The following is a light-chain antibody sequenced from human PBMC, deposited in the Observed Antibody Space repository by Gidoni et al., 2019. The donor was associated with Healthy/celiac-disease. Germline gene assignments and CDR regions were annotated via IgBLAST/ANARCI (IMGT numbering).Light chain of an antibody. CDR3: QSYDSSLSGYVV. V-gene: IGLV1-40*01. Sequence: QSVLTQPPSVSGAPGQRGTISCTGSSSNIGAGDDLHWYQQLPGTAPTLLTYGNSNRPSGFPDRFSGSKSGTSASLAIPGRQAEDEAYYYCQSYDSSLSGYVVFGGGTKLTVL. CDR1: SSNIGAGDD. J-gene: IGLJ2*01. CDR2: GNS.